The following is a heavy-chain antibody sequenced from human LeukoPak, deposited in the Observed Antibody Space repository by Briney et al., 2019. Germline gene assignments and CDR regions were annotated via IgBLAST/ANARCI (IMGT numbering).Heavy chain of an antibody. D-gene: IGHD6-13*01. V-gene: IGHV3-30-3*01. CDR3: AEESSRFDY. CDR1: GFTFSSYA. CDR2: ISYDGSNK. J-gene: IGHJ4*02. Sequence: PGRSLRLSCAASGFTFSSYAMHWVRQAPGKGLEWVAVISYDGSNKYYADSVKGRFTISRDNSKNTLYLQMNSLRAEDTAVYYCAEESSRFDYWGQGTLVTVSS.